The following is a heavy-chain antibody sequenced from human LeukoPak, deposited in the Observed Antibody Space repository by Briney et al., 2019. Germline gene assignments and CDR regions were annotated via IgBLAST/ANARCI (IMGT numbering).Heavy chain of an antibody. CDR3: ARENYCTKGVCWAFDP. CDR1: GGSISSSDYY. J-gene: IGHJ5*02. CDR2: IYYTGST. V-gene: IGHV4-39*07. D-gene: IGHD2-8*01. Sequence: PSETLSLTCSVSGGSISSSDYYWSWIRQPPGKGLEWLGNIYYTGSTSYNPSLKSRVTLSVDTFKNQFSLHLSSVTAADTAVYYCARENYCTKGVCWAFDPWGQGTLVTVSS.